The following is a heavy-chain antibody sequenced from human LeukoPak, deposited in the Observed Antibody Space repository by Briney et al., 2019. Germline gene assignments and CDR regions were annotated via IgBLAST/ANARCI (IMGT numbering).Heavy chain of an antibody. D-gene: IGHD2-2*01. J-gene: IGHJ4*02. CDR3: ARGEQGYQLLPHYFDY. CDR1: GFTFSSYS. V-gene: IGHV3-21*01. CDR2: ISSSSSYI. Sequence: NSGGSLRLSCAASGFTFSSYSMNWVRQAPGKGLEWVSSISSSSSYIYYADSVKGRFTISRDNAKNSLYLQMNSLRAEDTAVYYCARGEQGYQLLPHYFDYWGQGTLVTVSS.